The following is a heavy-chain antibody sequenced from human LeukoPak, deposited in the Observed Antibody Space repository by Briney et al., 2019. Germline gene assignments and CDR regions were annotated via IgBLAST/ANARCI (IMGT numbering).Heavy chain of an antibody. Sequence: GGSLRLSCAASGFTFSSYAMNWVRQAPGKGLEWVSAVRGSDDGTSYADSVKGRFTISRDNSKNTLYLHMNSLRAADTAVYYCAKNRGGSYYSGSDYWGQGTLVTVSS. J-gene: IGHJ4*02. CDR1: GFTFSSYA. D-gene: IGHD1-26*01. V-gene: IGHV3-23*01. CDR2: VRGSDDGT. CDR3: AKNRGGSYYSGSDY.